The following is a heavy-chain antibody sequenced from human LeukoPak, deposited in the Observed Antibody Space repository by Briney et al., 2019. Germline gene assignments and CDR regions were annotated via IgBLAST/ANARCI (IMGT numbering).Heavy chain of an antibody. CDR1: GFTFDDYA. CDR2: ISWNSGSI. CDR3: AKDMDYYGSGSYILDY. V-gene: IGHV3-9*01. J-gene: IGHJ4*02. Sequence: GGSLRLSCAASGFTFDDYAMHWVRQAPGKGLEWVSGISWNSGSIGYADSVKGRFTISRDNAKNSLYLQMNSLRAEDTALYYCAKDMDYYGSGSYILDYWGQGTLVTVSS. D-gene: IGHD3-10*01.